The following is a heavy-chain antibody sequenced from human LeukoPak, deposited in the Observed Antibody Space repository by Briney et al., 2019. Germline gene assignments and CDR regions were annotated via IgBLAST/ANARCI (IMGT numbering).Heavy chain of an antibody. CDR3: AELGITMIGGV. J-gene: IGHJ6*04. CDR2: IIDSGTKI. D-gene: IGHD3-10*02. CDR1: GFIFSDYY. Sequence: PGGSLRLSCAASGFIFSDYYMGWIRQAPGRGLEWVSYIIDSGTKIYYTDSVKGRFTMSRDNAKKSLYLQMNGLRAEDTAVYYCAELGITMIGGVWGKGTTVTISS. V-gene: IGHV3-11*04.